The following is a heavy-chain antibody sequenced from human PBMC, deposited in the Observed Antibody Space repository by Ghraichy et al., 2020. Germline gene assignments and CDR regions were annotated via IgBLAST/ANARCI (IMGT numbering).Heavy chain of an antibody. CDR3: ARHGDYDLWSGYYGGDFDY. V-gene: IGHV4-34*01. D-gene: IGHD3-3*01. CDR1: GGSFSGYY. J-gene: IGHJ4*02. Sequence: SETLSLTCAVYGGSFSGYYWSWIRQPPGKGLEWIGTVSNIGNTYYTPSLKNRVAISIDASKDQFSLRLSSVTAADTAVYYCARHGDYDLWSGYYGGDFDYWGQGTLVTVSS. CDR2: VSNIGNT.